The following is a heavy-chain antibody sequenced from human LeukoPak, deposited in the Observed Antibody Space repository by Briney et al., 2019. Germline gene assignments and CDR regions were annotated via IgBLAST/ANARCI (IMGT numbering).Heavy chain of an antibody. Sequence: PGGLLRLSCEASGFTFSSYWMSWVRPAPGKGLEWVANIKQDGSEKYYVDSVKGRFTISRDNAKNSLYLQMNSLRAEDTAVYYCARGLDIVVVVAATTAIDYWGQGTLVTVSS. D-gene: IGHD2-15*01. CDR1: GFTFSSYW. CDR2: IKQDGSEK. CDR3: ARGLDIVVVVAATTAIDY. J-gene: IGHJ4*02. V-gene: IGHV3-7*03.